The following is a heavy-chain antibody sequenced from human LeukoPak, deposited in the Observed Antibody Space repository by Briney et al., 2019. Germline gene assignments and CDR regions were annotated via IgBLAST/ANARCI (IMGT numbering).Heavy chain of an antibody. D-gene: IGHD5-12*01. CDR2: INQSGST. J-gene: IGHJ4*02. CDR3: ARGQSDYRGGPGLRRIHGIDY. CDR1: GGSFSGYY. Sequence: KPSETLSLTCAVYGGSFSGYYWSWIRQPPGKGLEWIGEINQSGSTNYNPSLKSRVTTSVDTSKNQFSLKLSSVTAADTAVYYCARGQSDYRGGPGLRRIHGIDYWGQGTLVTVSS. V-gene: IGHV4-34*01.